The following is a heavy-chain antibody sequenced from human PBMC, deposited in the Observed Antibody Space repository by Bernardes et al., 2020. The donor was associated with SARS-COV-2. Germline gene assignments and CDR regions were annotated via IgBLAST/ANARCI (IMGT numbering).Heavy chain of an antibody. V-gene: IGHV1-18*01. CDR1: GYTFTSYG. Sequence: ASVKVSCKASGYTFTSYGISWVRQAPGQGLEWMGWISAYNGNTTYAQKLQGRVTMTTDTSTSTAYMELRSLRSDDTAVYYCAREINSAYYYDSSGCDYWGQGTLVTVSS. J-gene: IGHJ4*02. CDR3: AREINSAYYYDSSGCDY. D-gene: IGHD3-22*01. CDR2: ISAYNGNT.